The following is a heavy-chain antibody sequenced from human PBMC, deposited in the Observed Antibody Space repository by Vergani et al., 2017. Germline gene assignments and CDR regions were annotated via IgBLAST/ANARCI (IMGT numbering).Heavy chain of an antibody. CDR2: INPNSGGT. CDR3: ARGASAMVEPNFDY. Sequence: QVQLVPSGAEVKKPGASVKVSCKASGYTFTGYYMHWVRQAPGQGLEWMGWINPNSGGTNYAQKFQGRVTMTRDTSTSTVYMELSSLRSVDTAVYYCARGASAMVEPNFDYWGQGTLVTVSS. D-gene: IGHD5-18*01. J-gene: IGHJ4*02. V-gene: IGHV1-2*02. CDR1: GYTFTGYY.